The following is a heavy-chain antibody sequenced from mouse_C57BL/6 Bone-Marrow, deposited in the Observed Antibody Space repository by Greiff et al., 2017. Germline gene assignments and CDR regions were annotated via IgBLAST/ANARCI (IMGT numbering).Heavy chain of an antibody. J-gene: IGHJ1*03. D-gene: IGHD1-1*02. CDR1: GYTFTNYW. V-gene: IGHV1-63*01. CDR3: ARANGPWYFEV. Sequence: QVHVKQSGAELVRPGTSVKMSCKASGYTFTNYWIGWAKQRPGHGLEWIGDIYPGGGYTNYNEKFKGKATLTADTSSSTAYMQFSSLTSEDSAIYYCARANGPWYFEVWGTGTTVTVSS. CDR2: IYPGGGYT.